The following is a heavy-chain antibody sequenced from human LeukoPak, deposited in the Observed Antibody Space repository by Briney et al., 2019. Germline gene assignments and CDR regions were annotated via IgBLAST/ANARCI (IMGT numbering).Heavy chain of an antibody. CDR1: GYSFTTYW. J-gene: IGHJ6*03. V-gene: IGHV5-51*01. D-gene: IGHD3-22*01. Sequence: GESLKISCKGSGYSFTTYWIGWVRQMPGKGLEWMGIIYPGDSDTKYSPSFQGRVTISADKSISTAYLQWSSLKASDTALYYCARGGDNYDTSASTWGYMDVWGKGTMVTISS. CDR2: IYPGDSDT. CDR3: ARGGDNYDTSASTWGYMDV.